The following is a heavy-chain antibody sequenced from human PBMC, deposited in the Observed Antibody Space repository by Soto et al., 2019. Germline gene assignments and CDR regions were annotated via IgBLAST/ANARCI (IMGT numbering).Heavy chain of an antibody. D-gene: IGHD4-4*01. Sequence: QVQLQQWGAGLLKPSETLSLTCAVYGGSFSGYYWSWIRQPPVTGLEWIGEINHSGSTNYNPSLKSRVTIAVDTSTNQFSLTLRSVTAADTAVYYCARGPSNETTVTTAPSFADYWGQGTLVPVSS. J-gene: IGHJ4*02. CDR2: INHSGST. V-gene: IGHV4-34*01. CDR3: ARGPSNETTVTTAPSFADY. CDR1: GGSFSGYY.